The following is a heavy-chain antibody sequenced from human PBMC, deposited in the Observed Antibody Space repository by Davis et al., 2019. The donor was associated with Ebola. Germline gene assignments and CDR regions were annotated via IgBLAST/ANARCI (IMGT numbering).Heavy chain of an antibody. CDR1: GGTFSSYA. CDR3: ARDPVPRDIVVVPAAIGWFDP. Sequence: SVKVSCKASGGTFSSYAISWVRQAPGQGLEWMGGIIPIFGTANYAQKFQGRVTITADESTSTAYMELSSLRSEDTAVYYCARDPVPRDIVVVPAAIGWFDPWGQGTLVTVSS. J-gene: IGHJ5*02. D-gene: IGHD2-2*02. V-gene: IGHV1-69*13. CDR2: IIPIFGTA.